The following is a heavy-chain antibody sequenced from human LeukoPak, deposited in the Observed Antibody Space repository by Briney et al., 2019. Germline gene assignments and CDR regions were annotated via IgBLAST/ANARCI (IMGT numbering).Heavy chain of an antibody. J-gene: IGHJ4*02. CDR1: GASFSGYH. Sequence: SETLSLTCAVNGASFSGYHWSWIRQPPGKGLDWIGEINHTGNTNYNPSLKSRVTISVDTSKNQFSLKLSSVTAADTAVYYCARGPRDSSSWYLNYWGQGTLVAVSS. V-gene: IGHV4-34*01. CDR2: INHTGNT. CDR3: ARGPRDSSSWYLNY. D-gene: IGHD6-13*01.